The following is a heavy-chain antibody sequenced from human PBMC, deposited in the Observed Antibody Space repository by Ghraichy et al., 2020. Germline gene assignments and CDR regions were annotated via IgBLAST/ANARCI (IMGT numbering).Heavy chain of an antibody. Sequence: SETLSLTCAVYGGSFSGYYWSWIRQPPGKGLEWIGEINHSGSTNYNPSLKSRVTISVDTSKNQFSLKLSSVTAADTAVYYCARGTGDGYTLDYWGQGTLVTVSS. J-gene: IGHJ4*02. D-gene: IGHD5-24*01. V-gene: IGHV4-34*01. CDR2: INHSGST. CDR1: GGSFSGYY. CDR3: ARGTGDGYTLDY.